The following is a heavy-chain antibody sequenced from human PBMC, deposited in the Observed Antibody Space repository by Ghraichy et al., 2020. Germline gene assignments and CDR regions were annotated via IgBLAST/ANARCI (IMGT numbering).Heavy chain of an antibody. CDR1: GFTFSSYA. D-gene: IGHD2-15*01. CDR2: ISSNGGST. CDR3: ARDLGWELPVGMDV. V-gene: IGHV3-64*02. J-gene: IGHJ6*02. Sequence: GGSLRLSCAASGFTFSSYAMHWVRQAPGKGLEYVSAISSNGGSTYYADSVKGRFTISRDNSKNTLYLQMGSLRAEDMAVYYCARDLGWELPVGMDVWGQGTTVTVSS.